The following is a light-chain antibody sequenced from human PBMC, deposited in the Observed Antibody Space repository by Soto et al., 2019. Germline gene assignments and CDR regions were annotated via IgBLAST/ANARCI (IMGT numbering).Light chain of an antibody. CDR3: QTWGTGIWV. CDR2: LNSDGSH. CDR1: SGHSSYA. Sequence: QHVLTQSPSASASLGASVKLTCTLSSGHSSYAIAWHQQQPEKGPRYLMKLNSDGSHSKGDGIPDRFSGSSSGAERYLTISSRQSEDEADYYCQTWGTGIWVFGGGTQLTVL. J-gene: IGLJ3*02. V-gene: IGLV4-69*01.